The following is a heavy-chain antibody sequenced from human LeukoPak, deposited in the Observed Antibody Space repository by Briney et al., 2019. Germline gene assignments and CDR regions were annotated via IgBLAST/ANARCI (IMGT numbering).Heavy chain of an antibody. Sequence: GGSLRLSCAASGFSLTTYAMGWVRQAPGKGLEWVSVINDRGDSTYYADSVKGRFTISRDSSKNTLYLQMNSLRGEDTAVYYCAKGRWGLTINNFDIWGQGTMVTVSP. CDR3: AKGRWGLTINNFDI. D-gene: IGHD3-9*01. V-gene: IGHV3-23*01. J-gene: IGHJ3*02. CDR1: GFSLTTYA. CDR2: INDRGDST.